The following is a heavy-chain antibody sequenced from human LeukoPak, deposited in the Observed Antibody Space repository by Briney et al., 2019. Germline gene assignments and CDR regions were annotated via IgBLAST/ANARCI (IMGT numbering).Heavy chain of an antibody. CDR1: GYTFTSYD. CDR3: ARLTTALLFDY. Sequence: ASVKVSCKASGYTFTSYDINWVRQATGQGLEWMGWMNPNSGNTGYAQKFQGRVTITRNTSISTAYMELSSLRSEDTAVYYCARLTTALLFDYWGQGTLVTVSS. CDR2: MNPNSGNT. V-gene: IGHV1-8*03. D-gene: IGHD3-22*01. J-gene: IGHJ4*02.